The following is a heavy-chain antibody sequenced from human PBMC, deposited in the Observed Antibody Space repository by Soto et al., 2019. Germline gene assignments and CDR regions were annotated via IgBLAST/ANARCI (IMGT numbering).Heavy chain of an antibody. CDR3: VRGGSNYAS. CDR2: IKPDESEK. V-gene: IGHV3-7*01. D-gene: IGHD4-4*01. CDR1: GLPFSNFW. J-gene: IGHJ5*01. Sequence: EVQLVESGGGLVQPGGSLRLSCTASGLPFSNFWRPWVRKAPGKGLEWVARIKPDESEKKYADSVKGRFSISRDNAKNSMYLQMDSLRGEDTAVYYCVRGGSNYASWGQGTLVTVSS.